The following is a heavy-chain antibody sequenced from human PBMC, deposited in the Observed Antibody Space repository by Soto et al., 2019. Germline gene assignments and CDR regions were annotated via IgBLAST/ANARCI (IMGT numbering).Heavy chain of an antibody. D-gene: IGHD6-6*01. CDR2: ISSSSFSI. CDR3: ARNESSNISGRDV. J-gene: IGHJ6*02. V-gene: IGHV3-21*02. Sequence: EVQLVESGGGLVKPGGSLRLSCAASGFTFSSYSMNWVRQAPGKGLEWVSSISSSSFSINYADSVKGRFSISRDNAQNSLHLQMNTLRAEDTAVYYCARNESSNISGRDVWGQGTTVTVSS. CDR1: GFTFSSYS.